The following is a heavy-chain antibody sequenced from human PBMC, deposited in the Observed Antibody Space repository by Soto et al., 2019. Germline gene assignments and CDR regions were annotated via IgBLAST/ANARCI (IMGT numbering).Heavy chain of an antibody. V-gene: IGHV1-69*12. Sequence: QVQLVQSGAEVKKPGSSVTVSCKASGGTFGNSAVSWVRHAPGQAREWMGGIIPIFLTPDYAQKFQGRVKITADDSTSTVYMELTSLRSEDTAVYYCARAKDRQQSGGNYYYGIDVWGQGTTVTVSS. CDR1: GGTFGNSA. J-gene: IGHJ6*02. CDR3: ARAKDRQQSGGNYYYGIDV. CDR2: IIPIFLTP.